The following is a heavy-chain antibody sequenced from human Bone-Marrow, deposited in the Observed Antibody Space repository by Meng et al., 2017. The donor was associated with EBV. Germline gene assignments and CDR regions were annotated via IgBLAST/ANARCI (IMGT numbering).Heavy chain of an antibody. CDR1: GFTFSSYA. J-gene: IGHJ4*02. CDR2: ISYDGSNK. Sequence: QVQLVESXXGXVQPGXXLXXXXXASGFTFSSYAMHWVRQAPGKGLEWVAVISYDGSNKYYADSVKGRFTISRDNSKNTLYLQMNSLRAEDTAVYYCAAAPLTGPYYFDYWGQGTLVTVSS. V-gene: IGHV3-30-3*01. CDR3: AAAPLTGPYYFDY. D-gene: IGHD3-9*01.